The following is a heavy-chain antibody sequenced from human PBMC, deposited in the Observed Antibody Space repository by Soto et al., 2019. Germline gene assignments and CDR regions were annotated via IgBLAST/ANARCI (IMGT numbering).Heavy chain of an antibody. Sequence: EVHLLESGGGLVQPGGSLRLSCGASGFTFSSDAMGWVRQAPGKGLEWVSGISGSGGSTYYADSVKGRFTISRDNSKSTLYLQMNSLRAEDTAVYYCAKGDCSGGTCYSLVYFDYWGQGTLVTVSS. J-gene: IGHJ4*02. V-gene: IGHV3-23*01. D-gene: IGHD2-15*01. CDR2: ISGSGGST. CDR1: GFTFSSDA. CDR3: AKGDCSGGTCYSLVYFDY.